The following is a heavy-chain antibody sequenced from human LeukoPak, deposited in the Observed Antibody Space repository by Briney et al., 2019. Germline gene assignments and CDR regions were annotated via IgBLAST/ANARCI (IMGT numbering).Heavy chain of an antibody. J-gene: IGHJ4*02. CDR2: IIPILGIA. D-gene: IGHD1-1*01. Sequence: SVKVSCKASGGTFSSYAISWVRQAPGQGLEWMGRIIPILGIANYAQKFQGRVTITADKSTGTAYMELSSLRSEDTAVYYCARTLLEGPPGGYWGQGTLVTVSS. V-gene: IGHV1-69*04. CDR1: GGTFSSYA. CDR3: ARTLLEGPPGGY.